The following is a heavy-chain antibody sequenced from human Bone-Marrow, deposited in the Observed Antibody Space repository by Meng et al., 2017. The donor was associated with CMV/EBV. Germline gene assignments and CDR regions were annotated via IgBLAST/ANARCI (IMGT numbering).Heavy chain of an antibody. V-gene: IGHV3-30-3*01. CDR1: GFTFSSYA. CDR3: ARSHVAGYSSVS. CDR2: ISYDGSNK. Sequence: GESLKISCAASGFTFSSYAMHWVRQAPGKGLEWVAVISYDGSNKYYADSVKGRFTISRDNSKNTLYLQMNSLRAEDTAVYYCARSHVAGYSSVSWGQGTLVTVSS. D-gene: IGHD6-19*01. J-gene: IGHJ5*02.